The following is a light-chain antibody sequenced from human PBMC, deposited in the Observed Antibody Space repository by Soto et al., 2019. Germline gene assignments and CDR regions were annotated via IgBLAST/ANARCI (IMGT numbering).Light chain of an antibody. Sequence: QAVVTQSPSASGTPGQRVTISCSGSSSNIGSNYVYWYQQLPGTAPKLLIYRNNQRPSGVPDRFTGSKSGTSASLAISGLRSEDEADYYCATWDDSLSVVFGGGTKLTVL. J-gene: IGLJ2*01. CDR1: SSNIGSNY. CDR2: RNN. V-gene: IGLV1-47*01. CDR3: ATWDDSLSVV.